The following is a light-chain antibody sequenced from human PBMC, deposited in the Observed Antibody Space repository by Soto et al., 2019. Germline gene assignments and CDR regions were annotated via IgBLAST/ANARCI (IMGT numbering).Light chain of an antibody. CDR1: SSDVGSYNL. CDR3: CSYAGSSTWV. Sequence: QSVLTQPASVSGSPGQSITISCTGTSSDVGSYNLVSWYQQHPGKAPKLMIYEVSKRPSGVSNRFSGSNSGNTASLTISGLTAEDEADYYCCSYAGSSTWVFGGGTKVTVL. V-gene: IGLV2-23*02. J-gene: IGLJ3*02. CDR2: EVS.